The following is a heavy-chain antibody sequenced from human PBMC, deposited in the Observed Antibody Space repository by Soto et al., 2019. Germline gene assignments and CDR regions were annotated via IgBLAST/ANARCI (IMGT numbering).Heavy chain of an antibody. Sequence: QVQLQESGPGLVKPSQTLSLTCTVSGGSISTGGYYWTWIRQHPGKGLEWIGYIYYSGSTYYNPSLKSRVTISVDTSKNQFSLKLSSVTAADTSVYYCARGLSVTLFDNWGQGTLVTVSS. CDR3: ARGLSVTLFDN. CDR1: GGSISTGGYY. D-gene: IGHD4-17*01. CDR2: IYYSGST. J-gene: IGHJ4*02. V-gene: IGHV4-31*03.